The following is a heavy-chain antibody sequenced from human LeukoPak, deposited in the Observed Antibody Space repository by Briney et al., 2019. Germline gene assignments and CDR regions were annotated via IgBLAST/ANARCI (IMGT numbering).Heavy chain of an antibody. CDR2: VGGSGDAR. J-gene: IGHJ4*02. Sequence: GGSLRLSCAASGFTFSAYSMNWVRQAPGKGLEWVSYVGGSGDARYYADSVKGRFTISRDNAKNSLYLQMNSLTAEDTAVYYCARDYIYAYDYWGQGILVTVSS. CDR3: ARDYIYAYDY. V-gene: IGHV3-48*01. D-gene: IGHD3-16*01. CDR1: GFTFSAYS.